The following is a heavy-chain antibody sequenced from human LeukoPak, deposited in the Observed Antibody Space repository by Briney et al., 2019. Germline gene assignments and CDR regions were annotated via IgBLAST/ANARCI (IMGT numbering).Heavy chain of an antibody. CDR2: ITNSGGTT. CDR1: GFIFSNYA. CDR3: AKFLGVSVWYGISGP. Sequence: PGGSLRLSCAASGFIFSNYAMSWVRQAPGKGLEWVSAITNSGGTTYYADSVKGRFTISRDNSKNTLYLQMNSLRAEDTAVYHCAKFLGVSVWYGISGPWGQGTLVTVSS. V-gene: IGHV3-23*01. D-gene: IGHD3-10*01. J-gene: IGHJ5*02.